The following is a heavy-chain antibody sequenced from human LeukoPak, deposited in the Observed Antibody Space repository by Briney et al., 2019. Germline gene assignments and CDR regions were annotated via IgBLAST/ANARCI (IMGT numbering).Heavy chain of an antibody. CDR2: VGISSGNT. CDR1: GFTFIDYS. CDR3: ARDHRYAFDN. D-gene: IGHD5-12*01. J-gene: IGHJ4*02. Sequence: GGSLRLSCAASGFTFIDYSMNWVRQAPGKGLEWISYVGISSGNTKYADSVKGRFTISGDSARNSVFLQMNSLRVEDTAVYYCARDHRYAFDNWGQGTLVTVSS. V-gene: IGHV3-48*04.